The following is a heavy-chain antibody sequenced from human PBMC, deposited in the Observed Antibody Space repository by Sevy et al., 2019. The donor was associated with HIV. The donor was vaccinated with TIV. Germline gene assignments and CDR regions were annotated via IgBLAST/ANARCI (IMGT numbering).Heavy chain of an antibody. D-gene: IGHD1-26*01. CDR3: VRGGSLGAFDI. CDR2: INTDGTIT. V-gene: IGHV3-74*01. CDR1: GFTFSSYW. J-gene: IGHJ3*02. Sequence: GGSLRLSCAASGFTFSSYWMHWVRQAPGKGLVWVPRINTDGTITNNADSVQGRFTISRDNAKNTLYLQMNSLRVEDTAIYYCVRGGSLGAFDIWGQGTMVTVSS.